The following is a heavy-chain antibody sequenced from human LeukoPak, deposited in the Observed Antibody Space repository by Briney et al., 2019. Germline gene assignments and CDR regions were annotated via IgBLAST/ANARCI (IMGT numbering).Heavy chain of an antibody. V-gene: IGHV3-23*01. CDR1: GFTFDDYA. J-gene: IGHJ4*02. CDR3: AKDRGSYPARDY. CDR2: ISGSGGST. D-gene: IGHD1-26*01. Sequence: PGGSLRLSCAASGFTFDDYAMHWVRQTPGKGLEWVSAISGSGGSTYYADSVKGRFTISRDNSKNTLYLQMNSLRAEDTAVYYCAKDRGSYPARDYWGQGTLVTVSS.